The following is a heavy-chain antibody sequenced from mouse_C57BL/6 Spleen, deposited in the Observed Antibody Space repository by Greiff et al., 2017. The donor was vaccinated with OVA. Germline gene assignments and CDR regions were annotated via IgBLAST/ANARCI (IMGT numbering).Heavy chain of an antibody. CDR1: GYAFSSYW. CDR2: IYPGDGDT. D-gene: IGHD1-1*01. CDR3: ARSYYYGSSYGYFDV. J-gene: IGHJ1*03. Sequence: QVQLKESGAELVKPGASVKISCKASGYAFSSYWMNWVKQRPGKGLEWIGQIYPGDGDTNYNGKFKGKATLTADKSSSTAYMQLSSLTSEDSAVYFCARSYYYGSSYGYFDVWGTGTTVTGSS. V-gene: IGHV1-80*01.